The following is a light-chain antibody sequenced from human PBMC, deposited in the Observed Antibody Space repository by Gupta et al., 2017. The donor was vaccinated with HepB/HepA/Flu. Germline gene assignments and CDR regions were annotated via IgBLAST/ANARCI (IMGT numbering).Light chain of an antibody. V-gene: IGLV2-14*03. Sequence: QSALTHPASVSGSPGPSITISCTGSSSDVGAYDYVSWYQQHAGKAPKLIIYDVSVRPSGVSIRFSGSKSGNTASLTISGLQAEDEADYFCNSYTTNRIYVFGTGTEVTVL. CDR2: DVS. CDR3: NSYTTNRIYV. CDR1: SSDVGAYDY. J-gene: IGLJ1*01.